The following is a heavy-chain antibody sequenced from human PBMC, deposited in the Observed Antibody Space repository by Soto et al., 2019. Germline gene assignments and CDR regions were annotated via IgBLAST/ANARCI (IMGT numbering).Heavy chain of an antibody. D-gene: IGHD5-18*01. CDR2: IYHSGST. J-gene: IGHJ6*02. Sequence: SETLSLTCAVSGGSISSSNWWSWVRQPPGKGLEWIGEIYHSGSTNYNPSLKSRVTISVDKSKNQFSLKLSSVTAADTAVYYCARDKERRSYGYVTYYYGMDVWGQGTTVTVSS. CDR3: ARDKERRSYGYVTYYYGMDV. CDR1: GGSISSSNW. V-gene: IGHV4-4*02.